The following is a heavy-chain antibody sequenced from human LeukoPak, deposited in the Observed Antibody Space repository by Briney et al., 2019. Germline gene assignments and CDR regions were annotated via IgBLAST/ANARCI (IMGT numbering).Heavy chain of an antibody. CDR2: IYYSGST. V-gene: IGHV4-59*08. CDR3: ARHMSVAYSSGWYELDAFDI. J-gene: IGHJ3*02. D-gene: IGHD6-19*01. Sequence: SETLSLTCTVSGGSISSYYWSWIRQPPGKGLGWIGYIYYSGSTNYNPSLKSRVTISVDTSKNQFSLKLSSVTAADTAVYYCARHMSVAYSSGWYELDAFDIWGQGTMVTVSS. CDR1: GGSISSYY.